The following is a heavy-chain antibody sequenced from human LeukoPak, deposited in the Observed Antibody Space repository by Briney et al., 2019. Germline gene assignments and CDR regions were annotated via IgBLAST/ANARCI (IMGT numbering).Heavy chain of an antibody. CDR3: ARGYCSSTSCSKDYYYGMDV. CDR2: INHSGST. V-gene: IGHV4-34*01. Sequence: SETLSLTCAVYGGSFSGYYWSWIRQPPGKGLECIGEINHSGSTNYNPSLKSRVTISVDTSKNQFSLKLSSVTAADTAVYYCARGYCSSTSCSKDYYYGMDVWGQGTTVTVSS. J-gene: IGHJ6*02. D-gene: IGHD2-2*01. CDR1: GGSFSGYY.